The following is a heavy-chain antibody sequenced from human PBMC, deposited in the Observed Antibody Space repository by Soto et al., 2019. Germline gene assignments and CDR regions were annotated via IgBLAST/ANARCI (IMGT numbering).Heavy chain of an antibody. V-gene: IGHV1-69*08. J-gene: IGHJ4*02. Sequence: QLQLVQSGAEVKKPGSSVKVSCKASGGTLSSYTFSWVRQAPGQGLEWMGRIIPNLGITNYAQKFKGRITIIVDKSTSTAEKELSSLRAEDTAVYYCARDKGYCSGASCPDFDYWGQGTLVTVSS. CDR1: GGTLSSYT. CDR3: ARDKGYCSGASCPDFDY. D-gene: IGHD2-15*01. CDR2: IIPNLGIT.